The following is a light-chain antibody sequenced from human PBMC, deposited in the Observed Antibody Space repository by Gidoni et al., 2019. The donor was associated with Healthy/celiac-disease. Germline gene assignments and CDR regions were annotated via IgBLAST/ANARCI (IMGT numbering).Light chain of an antibody. CDR1: SGINVGTYR. Sequence: QAVLTQPSSLSASPGASASLTCTLRSGINVGTYRIYWYQQKPGSPPQYLLRYKSDSDKQQGSGVPSRFSGSKDASAKAGIFLISWLQSEDEADYYWMIWHSSAYVFGTGTKGTVL. CDR3: MIWHSSAYV. V-gene: IGLV5-45*02. J-gene: IGLJ1*01. CDR2: YKSDSDK.